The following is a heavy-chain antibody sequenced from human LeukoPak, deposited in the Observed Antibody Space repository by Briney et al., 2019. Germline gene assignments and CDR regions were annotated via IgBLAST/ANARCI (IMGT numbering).Heavy chain of an antibody. Sequence: PGGSLRLSCAASGFTFSSYEMNWVRQGPGKGLVWVARINSDGTTTNYADSVKGRFTISRDNARNTLYLQMNSLTADDTAVYYCARGYYSGSRIDYWGQGTLVTVSS. J-gene: IGHJ4*02. CDR3: ARGYYSGSRIDY. CDR2: INSDGTTT. CDR1: GFTFSSYE. V-gene: IGHV3-74*01. D-gene: IGHD6-13*01.